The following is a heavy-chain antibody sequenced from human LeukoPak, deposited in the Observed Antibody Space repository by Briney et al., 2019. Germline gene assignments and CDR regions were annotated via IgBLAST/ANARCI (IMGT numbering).Heavy chain of an antibody. CDR1: GFTFSSYG. CDR2: IRYDGSNK. CDR3: ARELSAVAGTDY. D-gene: IGHD6-19*01. Sequence: GGSLRLSCAASGFTFSSYGMHWVRQAPGKGLEWVAFIRYDGSNKYYADSVKGRFTISRDNSKNTLYLQMNSLRAEDTAVYYCARELSAVAGTDYWGQGTLVTVSS. J-gene: IGHJ4*02. V-gene: IGHV3-30*02.